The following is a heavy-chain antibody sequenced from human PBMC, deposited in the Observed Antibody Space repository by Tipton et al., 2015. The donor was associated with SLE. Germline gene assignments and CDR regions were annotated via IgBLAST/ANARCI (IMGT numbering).Heavy chain of an antibody. D-gene: IGHD3-3*01. V-gene: IGHV1-46*01. CDR1: GYTFTGYY. CDR2: INPSGGST. J-gene: IGHJ6*03. Sequence: QSGPEVKKPGASVKVSCKASGYTFTGYYMHWVRQAPGQGLEWMGIINPSGGSTSYAQKFQGRVTMTRDTSTSTVYMELSSLRSEDTAVYYCARRYDFWSGYNYMDVWGKGTTVTVSS. CDR3: ARRYDFWSGYNYMDV.